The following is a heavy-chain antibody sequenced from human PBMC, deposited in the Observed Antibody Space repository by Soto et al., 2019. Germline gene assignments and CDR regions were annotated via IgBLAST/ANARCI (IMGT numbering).Heavy chain of an antibody. J-gene: IGHJ4*02. CDR2: IKQDGSEK. Sequence: GGSLRLSCAASGFTFSSYWMSWVRQAPGKGLEWVANIKQDGSEKYYVDSVKGRFTISRDNAKNSLYLQMNSLRAEDTAVYYCARVSSSSPRSPYYFDYWGQGTLVTVSS. CDR1: GFTFSSYW. V-gene: IGHV3-7*01. D-gene: IGHD6-6*01. CDR3: ARVSSSSPRSPYYFDY.